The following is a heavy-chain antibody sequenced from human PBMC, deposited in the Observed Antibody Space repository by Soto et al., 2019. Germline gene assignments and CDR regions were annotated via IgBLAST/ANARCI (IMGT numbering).Heavy chain of an antibody. V-gene: IGHV3-30-3*01. J-gene: IGHJ5*02. Sequence: GGSLRLSCAASGFTFSSYAMHWVRQAPGKGLEWVAVISYDGSNKYYADSVKGRFTISRDNSKNTLYLQMNSLRAEDTAVYYCARAREDIVFLNWFDPWGQGTLVTVSS. CDR2: ISYDGSNK. CDR3: ARAREDIVFLNWFDP. CDR1: GFTFSSYA. D-gene: IGHD2-15*01.